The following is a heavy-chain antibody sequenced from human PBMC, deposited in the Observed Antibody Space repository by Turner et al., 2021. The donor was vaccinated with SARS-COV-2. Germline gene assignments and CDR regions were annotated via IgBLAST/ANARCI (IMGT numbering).Heavy chain of an antibody. D-gene: IGHD2-8*01. J-gene: IGHJ5*02. CDR1: GYTFTGYY. CDR2: INPNSGAT. CDR3: ARIPHLMVGIRFDP. Sequence: QVQLVQSGAEVKKPGASVKVSCKASGYTFTGYYMHWVRQAPGQGLEWMGWINPNSGATNYAQKFQGRVTMTRDTSITTAYMELSRLRSDDTAVYYCARIPHLMVGIRFDPWGQGTLVTVSS. V-gene: IGHV1-2*02.